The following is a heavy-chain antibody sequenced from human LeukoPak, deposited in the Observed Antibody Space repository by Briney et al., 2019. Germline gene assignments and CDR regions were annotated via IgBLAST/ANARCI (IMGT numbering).Heavy chain of an antibody. CDR2: IYYSGST. CDR3: ARAERGDYDFWSGYYTYRH. D-gene: IGHD3-3*01. J-gene: IGHJ4*02. CDR1: GGSISSYY. V-gene: IGHV4-59*12. Sequence: TSETLSLTCTVSGGSISSYYWSWIRQPPGKGLEWIGYIYYSGSTNYNPSLKSRVTISVDTSKNQFSLKLSSVTAADTAVYYCARAERGDYDFWSGYYTYRHWGQGTLVTVSS.